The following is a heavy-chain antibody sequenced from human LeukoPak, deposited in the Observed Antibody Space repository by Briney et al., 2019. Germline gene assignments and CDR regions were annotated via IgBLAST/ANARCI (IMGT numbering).Heavy chain of an antibody. CDR3: ARDTDTIITMPVGY. J-gene: IGHJ4*02. CDR1: GGTFSSYA. CDR2: IIPILGIA. D-gene: IGHD3-10*01. Sequence: AASVKVSCKASGGTFSSYAISWVRQAPGQGLAWMGRIIPILGIANYAQKFQGRVTMTTDTSTSTAYMELRSLRSDDTAVYYCARDTDTIITMPVGYWGQGTLVTVSS. V-gene: IGHV1-69*04.